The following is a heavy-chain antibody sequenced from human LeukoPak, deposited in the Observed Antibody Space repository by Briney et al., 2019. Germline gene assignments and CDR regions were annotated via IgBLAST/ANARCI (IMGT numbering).Heavy chain of an antibody. CDR1: GGSISSYY. CDR2: IYYSGST. J-gene: IGHJ6*02. CDR3: ARGVLDSSSWYYYYYGMDV. D-gene: IGHD6-13*01. V-gene: IGHV4-59*01. Sequence: SETLSLTCTVSGGSISSYYWSWIRQPPGKGLEWIGYIYYSGSTNYNPSLKSLVTISVDTSKNQFSLKLSSVTAADTAVYYCARGVLDSSSWYYYYYGMDVWGQGTTVTVSS.